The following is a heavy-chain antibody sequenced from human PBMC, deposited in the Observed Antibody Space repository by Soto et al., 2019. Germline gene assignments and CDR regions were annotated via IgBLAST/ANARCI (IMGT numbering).Heavy chain of an antibody. CDR1: GGSFSGYY. Sequence: SETLSLTCAVYGGSFSGYYWSWIRQPPGKGLEWIGEINHSGSTNYNPSLKSRVTISVGTSKNQFSLKLSSVTAADTAVYYCARGYCTNGVCYDFDYWGQGTLVTVSS. J-gene: IGHJ4*02. V-gene: IGHV4-34*01. D-gene: IGHD2-8*01. CDR3: ARGYCTNGVCYDFDY. CDR2: INHSGST.